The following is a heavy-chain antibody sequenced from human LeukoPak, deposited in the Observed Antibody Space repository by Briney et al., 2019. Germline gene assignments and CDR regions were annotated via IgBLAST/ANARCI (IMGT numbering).Heavy chain of an antibody. CDR1: GYTFTGYY. V-gene: IGHV1-2*02. J-gene: IGHJ4*02. D-gene: IGHD5-18*01. CDR3: AGRPDTSMVAIFDY. Sequence: ASVKVSCKASGYTFTGYYVHWVRQAPGQGLEWMGWINPSSGGTNYAQKFQGRVTMTGDTSISTAYMELSRLSSDDTAVYFCAGRPDTSMVAIFDYWGQGTLVTVSS. CDR2: INPSSGGT.